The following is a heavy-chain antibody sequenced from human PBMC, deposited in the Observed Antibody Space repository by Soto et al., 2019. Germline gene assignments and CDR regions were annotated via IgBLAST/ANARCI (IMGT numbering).Heavy chain of an antibody. CDR1: GGTFSSYT. Sequence: SVKVSCKASGGTFSSYTISWVRQAPGQGLEWMGRIIPILGIANYAQKFQGRVTITADKSTSTAYMELSSLRSEDTAVYYCARDPVMGYYDSSGYYYDYWGQGTLVTVSS. D-gene: IGHD3-22*01. J-gene: IGHJ4*02. V-gene: IGHV1-69*04. CDR2: IIPILGIA. CDR3: ARDPVMGYYDSSGYYYDY.